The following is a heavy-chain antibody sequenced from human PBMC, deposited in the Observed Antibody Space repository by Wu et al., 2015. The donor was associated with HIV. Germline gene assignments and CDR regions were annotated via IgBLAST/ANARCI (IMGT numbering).Heavy chain of an antibody. J-gene: IGHJ6*01. Sequence: QVQVVQSGPEMKRPGSSVKVSCKASGGTFNSFAISWVRQVPGQGLEWXGGIIPMFGTVNYTQKFQGRVTITADESTKTAYTELSSLRSEDTAIYYCARSAFYGDQDYHYSDVMDVWGQGTTVIVSS. V-gene: IGHV1-69*13. CDR2: IIPMFGTV. D-gene: IGHD4-17*01. CDR1: GGTFNSFA. CDR3: ARSAFYGDQDYHYSDVMDV.